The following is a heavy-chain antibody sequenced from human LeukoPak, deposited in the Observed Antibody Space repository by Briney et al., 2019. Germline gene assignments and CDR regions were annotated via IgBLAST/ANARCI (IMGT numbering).Heavy chain of an antibody. CDR1: GFTVSSNY. Sequence: PGGSLRLSCAAPGFTVSSNYMSWVRQAPGKGLEWVSVIYSGGSTYYADSVKGRFTISRDNSKNTLYLQMNSLRAEDTAVYYCARAGGGYYDILTGYQLFDYWGQGTLVTVSS. J-gene: IGHJ4*02. V-gene: IGHV3-66*01. CDR3: ARAGGGYYDILTGYQLFDY. D-gene: IGHD3-9*01. CDR2: IYSGGST.